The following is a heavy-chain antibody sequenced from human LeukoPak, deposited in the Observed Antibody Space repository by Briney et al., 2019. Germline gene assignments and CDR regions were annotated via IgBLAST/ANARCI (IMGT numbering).Heavy chain of an antibody. V-gene: IGHV3-7*01. CDR3: ATFDNPFGY. Sequence: GGSLRLSCVASGFTFSNYWMSWVRQAPGMGPEWVGNINQDGSEKYYVDSVKGRFTISRDNAKNSLYLQMNSLRADDTAVYYCATFDNPFGYWGQGTLVTVSS. CDR1: GFTFSNYW. J-gene: IGHJ4*02. D-gene: IGHD3-9*01. CDR2: INQDGSEK.